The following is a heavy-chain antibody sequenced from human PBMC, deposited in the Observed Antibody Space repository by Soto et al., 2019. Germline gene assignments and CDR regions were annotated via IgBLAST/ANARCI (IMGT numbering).Heavy chain of an antibody. J-gene: IGHJ6*02. Sequence: GGSLRLSCAASGFTFSSYAMHWVRQAPGKGLEWVAVISYDGSNKYYADSVKGRFTISRDNSKITLYLQMNSLRAEDTAVYYCARVLYYFSSGYYYPNYYYYYGMDVWGQGTTVTLS. D-gene: IGHD3-22*01. CDR3: ARVLYYFSSGYYYPNYYYYYGMDV. CDR1: GFTFSSYA. V-gene: IGHV3-30-3*01. CDR2: ISYDGSNK.